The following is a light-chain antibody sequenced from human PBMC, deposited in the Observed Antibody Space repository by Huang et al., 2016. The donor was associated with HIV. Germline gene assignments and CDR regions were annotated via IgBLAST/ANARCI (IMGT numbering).Light chain of an antibody. V-gene: IGKV1-39*01. CDR3: QQSYSTLRYT. CDR1: QSISSY. J-gene: IGKJ2*01. Sequence: DIQMTQSPSSLSASVGDRVTITCRASQSISSYLNWYQQKPGKAPKLLIYAASSLQSGVPSRFSGSGAGTDVTLTISSLQPEDFATYYCQQSYSTLRYTFGQGTKVEIK. CDR2: AAS.